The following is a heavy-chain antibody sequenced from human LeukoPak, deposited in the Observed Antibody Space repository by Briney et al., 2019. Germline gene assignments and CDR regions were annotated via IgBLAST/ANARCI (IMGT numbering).Heavy chain of an antibody. V-gene: IGHV7-4-1*02. CDR1: GYTFTSYA. D-gene: IGHD2-15*01. Sequence: ALVKVSCKASGYTFTSYAINWVRQAPGQGLEWMGWINTNTGNPAYAQGFTGRFVFSLDTSVSTAYLQINSLEAEDTAVYYCARYSEGPFDYWGQGTLATVSS. J-gene: IGHJ4*02. CDR2: INTNTGNP. CDR3: ARYSEGPFDY.